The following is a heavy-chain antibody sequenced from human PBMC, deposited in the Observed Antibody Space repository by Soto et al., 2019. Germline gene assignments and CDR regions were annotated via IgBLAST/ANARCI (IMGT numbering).Heavy chain of an antibody. Sequence: QVQLVQSGAEVKKPGSSVKVSCKASGGTFSSYTISWVRQAPGQGLEWMGRIIPILGIANYAQKFQGRVTITADKSTSTAYMELSSLRSEDTAVYYCARPYSSSFGDYAFDIWGQGTMVTVSS. V-gene: IGHV1-69*02. CDR1: GGTFSSYT. CDR2: IIPILGIA. CDR3: ARPYSSSFGDYAFDI. D-gene: IGHD6-13*01. J-gene: IGHJ3*02.